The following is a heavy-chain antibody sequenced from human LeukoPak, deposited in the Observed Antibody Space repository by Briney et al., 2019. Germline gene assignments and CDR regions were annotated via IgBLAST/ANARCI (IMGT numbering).Heavy chain of an antibody. D-gene: IGHD5-18*01. CDR2: IYYSGST. CDR1: GGSISGYS. J-gene: IGHJ4*02. V-gene: IGHV4-59*08. Sequence: PSETLSLTCTVSGGSISGYSWSWIRQPPGKGLEWLGYIYYSGSTNYNPSLKSRVTISVDTSKNQFSLKLSSVTAADTAVYYCASRGYSYGSFDYWGQGTLVTVSS. CDR3: ASRGYSYGSFDY.